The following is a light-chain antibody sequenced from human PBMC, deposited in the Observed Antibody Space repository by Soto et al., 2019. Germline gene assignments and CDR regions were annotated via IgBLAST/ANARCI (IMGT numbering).Light chain of an antibody. V-gene: IGKV3D-15*01. CDR2: TAS. CDR1: QSVGRN. J-gene: IGKJ4*01. Sequence: ETVMTQSPATLSASPGDEATISCRASQSVGRNVAWYRQKVGQGPRLLIYTASTRATGIPVRFSGSGAGTEFTLTISGLQSDDFATYYCLQNNEWPLTFGGGTKVDIK. CDR3: LQNNEWPLT.